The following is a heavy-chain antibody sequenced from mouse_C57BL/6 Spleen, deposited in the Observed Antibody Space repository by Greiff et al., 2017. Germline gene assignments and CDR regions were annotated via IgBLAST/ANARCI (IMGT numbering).Heavy chain of an antibody. V-gene: IGHV1-7*01. CDR3: ARSNYSNYVPFDY. Sequence: VKVVESGAELAKPGASVKLSCKASGYTFTSYWMHWVKQRPGQGLEWIGYINPSSGYTKYNQKFKDKATLTADKSSSTAYMQLSSLTYEDSAVYYCARSNYSNYVPFDYWGQGTTLTVSS. CDR1: GYTFTSYW. D-gene: IGHD2-5*01. CDR2: INPSSGYT. J-gene: IGHJ2*01.